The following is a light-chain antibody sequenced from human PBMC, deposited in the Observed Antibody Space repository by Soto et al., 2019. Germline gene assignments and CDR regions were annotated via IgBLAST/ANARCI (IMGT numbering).Light chain of an antibody. CDR2: GAS. V-gene: IGKV1-39*01. CDR3: QQSHSTPPDT. J-gene: IGKJ2*01. Sequence: DIQMTQFPSSLSASVGERVTITCRASQSISSHLNWYQQKPGRAPKLLIHGASSLQSGVPSRFSGGGSGTGFTLTISSLQPEDSATYYCQQSHSTPPDTFGQGTKLEIK. CDR1: QSISSH.